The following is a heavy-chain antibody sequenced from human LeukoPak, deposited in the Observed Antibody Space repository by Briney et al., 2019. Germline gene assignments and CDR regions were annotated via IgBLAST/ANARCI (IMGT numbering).Heavy chain of an antibody. V-gene: IGHV1-46*01. Sequence: ASVKVSCKASGYTFTSYYMHWVRQAPGQGLEWMGIINPSGGSTSYAQKFQGRVTMTRGTSTSTVYMELSSLGSEDTAVYYCARVHYRRDSPTNYWGQGTLVTVSS. D-gene: IGHD1-26*01. J-gene: IGHJ4*02. CDR1: GYTFTSYY. CDR2: INPSGGST. CDR3: ARVHYRRDSPTNY.